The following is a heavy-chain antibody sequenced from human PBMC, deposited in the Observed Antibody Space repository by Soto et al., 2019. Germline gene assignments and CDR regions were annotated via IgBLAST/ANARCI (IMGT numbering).Heavy chain of an antibody. J-gene: IGHJ4*02. D-gene: IGHD6-19*01. CDR3: ARGRQYRSGWLPRDFDY. CDR1: GYTFTSYG. CDR2: ISAYNGNT. V-gene: IGHV1-18*01. Sequence: VASVKVSCKASGYTFTSYGISWVRQAPGQGLEWMGWISAYNGNTNYAQKLQGRVTMTTDTSTSTAYMELRSLRSDDTAVYYCARGRQYRSGWLPRDFDYWGQGTLVTVSS.